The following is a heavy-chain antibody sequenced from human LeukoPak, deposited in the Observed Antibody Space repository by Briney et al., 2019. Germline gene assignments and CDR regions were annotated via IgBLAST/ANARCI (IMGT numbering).Heavy chain of an antibody. Sequence: PGGSLRLSCATSGFTFSGSTIHWVRQAPGKGLERIGHIRSKANSYVTIYGASVKGRFTISRDDSKNTAYLHMNSLKTEDTAVYYCVGDGHSNTGMNYWGQGTLVTVSS. CDR3: VGDGHSNTGMNY. D-gene: IGHD2/OR15-2a*01. J-gene: IGHJ4*02. CDR2: IRSKANSYVT. CDR1: GFTFSGST. V-gene: IGHV3-73*01.